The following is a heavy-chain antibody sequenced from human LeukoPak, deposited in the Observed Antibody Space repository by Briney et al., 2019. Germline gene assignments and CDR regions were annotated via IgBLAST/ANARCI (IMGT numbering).Heavy chain of an antibody. V-gene: IGHV3-23*01. CDR2: ISGSGTRT. CDR1: GFTFSTYA. Sequence: GGSLRLSCAASGFTFSTYAMSWVRQGPGKGLEWVSAISGSGTRTYYADSVKGWFTVSRDNSKNTLYLQMNSLRAEDTAIYYCAREPTAAGYVDYWGQGTLATVSS. CDR3: AREPTAAGYVDY. J-gene: IGHJ4*02. D-gene: IGHD3-16*01.